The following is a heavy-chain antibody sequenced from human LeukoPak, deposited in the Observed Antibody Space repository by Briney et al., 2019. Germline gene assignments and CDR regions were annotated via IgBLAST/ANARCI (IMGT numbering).Heavy chain of an antibody. CDR2: IWFDGSKK. CDR3: AKDCSSTSCPTSDY. V-gene: IGHV3-33*06. J-gene: IGHJ4*02. D-gene: IGHD2-2*01. Sequence: GGSLRLSCAASGFTFSSYAMSWVRQAPGKGLEWVAVIWFDGSKKYYADSVKGRITISRDDSKNTLYLQMNSLRAEDTAVYYCAKDCSSTSCPTSDYWGQGTLVTVSS. CDR1: GFTFSSYA.